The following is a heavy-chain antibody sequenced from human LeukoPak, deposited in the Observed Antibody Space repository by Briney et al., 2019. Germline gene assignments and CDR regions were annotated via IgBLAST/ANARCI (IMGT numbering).Heavy chain of an antibody. CDR3: AKDIGYYGSGSYPYYFDY. V-gene: IGHV3-23*01. Sequence: GGSLRLSCAASGFTFSSYAMSWVRQAPGKGLEWVSAISGSGGTTYNADSVKGRFTISRDNSKNTLYLQMYSLRAEDTAVYYCAKDIGYYGSGSYPYYFDYWGQGTLVTVSS. CDR2: ISGSGGTT. CDR1: GFTFSSYA. D-gene: IGHD3-10*01. J-gene: IGHJ4*02.